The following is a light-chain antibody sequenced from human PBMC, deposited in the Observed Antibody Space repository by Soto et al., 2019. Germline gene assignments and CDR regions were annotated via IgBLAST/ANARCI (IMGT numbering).Light chain of an antibody. CDR2: EVS. V-gene: IGLV2-8*01. J-gene: IGLJ3*02. Sequence: QSVLTQPPSASGSPGQSVAISCTGTSSDVGGYNYVSWYQHHPGKAPKLMIYEVSKRPSGVPDRFSGSKSGNTASLTVSGLQAEDEADYYCNSYAGNNGVFGGGTQLTVL. CDR3: NSYAGNNGV. CDR1: SSDVGGYNY.